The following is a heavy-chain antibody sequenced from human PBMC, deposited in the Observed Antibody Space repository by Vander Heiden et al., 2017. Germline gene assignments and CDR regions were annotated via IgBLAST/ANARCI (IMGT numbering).Heavy chain of an antibody. D-gene: IGHD1-1*01. CDR1: GFTFRDYD. CDR3: AKGGGTRLFDP. Sequence: EVQLLESGGGFVQPGGSLRLSCAASGFTFRDYDISWVRHAPGKGLEWVSSISGRGDYTYVADSVKGRFSISRDNSKNILFLQMNSLRGDDTAVYYWAKGGGTRLFDPWGQGTLVTVS. V-gene: IGHV3-23*01. CDR2: ISGRGDYT. J-gene: IGHJ5*02.